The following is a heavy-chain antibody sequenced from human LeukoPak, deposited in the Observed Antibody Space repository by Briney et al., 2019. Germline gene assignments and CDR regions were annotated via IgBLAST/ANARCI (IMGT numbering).Heavy chain of an antibody. Sequence: ASVKVSCKASGYTVTSYCMHCVRQAPGQGLEWMGIVNPSSISASYAQKFQGRVTMTRDTSTSTVSMELSSLRSDDTAVYYCASVYQHGMDVWGQGTTVTVSS. J-gene: IGHJ6*02. D-gene: IGHD2-2*01. CDR2: VNPSSISA. V-gene: IGHV1-46*01. CDR3: ASVYQHGMDV. CDR1: GYTVTSYC.